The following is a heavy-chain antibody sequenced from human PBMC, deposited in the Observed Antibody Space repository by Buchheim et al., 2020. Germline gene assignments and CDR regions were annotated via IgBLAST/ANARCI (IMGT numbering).Heavy chain of an antibody. Sequence: VQLLESGGGLVQPGGSLRLSCAASGFTFSSYAMSWVRQAPGKGLEWVSSISGTGGSTYYADSVKGRFTISRDNSKNTLYLQMNSLRAEDTALYYCARPYCSGGSCYGLDDAFDIWGQGT. J-gene: IGHJ3*02. CDR3: ARPYCSGGSCYGLDDAFDI. V-gene: IGHV3-23*01. D-gene: IGHD2-15*01. CDR1: GFTFSSYA. CDR2: ISGTGGST.